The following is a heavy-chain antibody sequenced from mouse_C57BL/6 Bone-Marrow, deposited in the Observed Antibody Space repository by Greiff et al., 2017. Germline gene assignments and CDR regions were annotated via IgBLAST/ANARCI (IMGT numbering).Heavy chain of an antibody. V-gene: IGHV14-3*01. CDR3: AKGAQGTCYFDY. CDR2: IDPANGNT. Sequence: EVKLMESVAELVRPGASVKLSCTASGFTFKNTYMHWVKQRPEQGLEWIGRIDPANGNTNYAPKFQGKATITADTSSTSPYLPLSSLTSEDTAIYSCAKGAQGTCYFDYWGQGTTLTVSS. CDR1: GFTFKNTY. J-gene: IGHJ2*01. D-gene: IGHD3-2*02.